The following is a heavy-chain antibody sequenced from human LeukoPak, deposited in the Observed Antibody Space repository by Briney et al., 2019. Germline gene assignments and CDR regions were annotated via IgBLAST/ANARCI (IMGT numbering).Heavy chain of an antibody. D-gene: IGHD3-16*02. Sequence: PSEILSLTCTVSGGSISSSSYYWGWIRQPPGKGLEWIGSIYYSGSTYYNPSLKSRVTISVDTSKNQFSLKLSSVTAADTAVYYCARDRGGTGYYDYVWGSYRRHAFDIWGQGTMVTVSS. V-gene: IGHV4-39*07. J-gene: IGHJ3*02. CDR2: IYYSGST. CDR3: ARDRGGTGYYDYVWGSYRRHAFDI. CDR1: GGSISSSSYY.